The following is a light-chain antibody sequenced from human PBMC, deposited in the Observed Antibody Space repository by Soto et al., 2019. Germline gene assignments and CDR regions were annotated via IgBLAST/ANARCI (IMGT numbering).Light chain of an antibody. J-gene: IGKJ2*01. CDR2: GSS. CDR3: QQYGSTPPYT. CDR1: QSVTGSY. Sequence: EIVLTQSPGTLSLSPGERATLSCRASQSVTGSYLAWYQQQSGQSPGLLLYGSSDRATGIPDRFSGSGSGTDFTLTISRVEPEYFAVYYCQQYGSTPPYTFGQGTKLEIK. V-gene: IGKV3-20*01.